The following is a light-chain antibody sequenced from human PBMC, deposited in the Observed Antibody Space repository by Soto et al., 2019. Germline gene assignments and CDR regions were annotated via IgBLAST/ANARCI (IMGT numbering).Light chain of an antibody. CDR1: QSVSTN. J-gene: IGKJ1*01. V-gene: IGKV3-15*01. Sequence: VMTQSPATLSVSPGERAALSCRASQSVSTNLAWYQQKPGQPPRLLIYFASTRATAVPARFTAGGSGTEFTLTISSLQSDDLAVYYCQQYNSWLWTFGQGTKVEIK. CDR3: QQYNSWLWT. CDR2: FAS.